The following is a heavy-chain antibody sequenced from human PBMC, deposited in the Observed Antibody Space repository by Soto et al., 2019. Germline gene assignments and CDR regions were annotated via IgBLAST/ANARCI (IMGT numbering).Heavy chain of an antibody. D-gene: IGHD2-2*01. J-gene: IGHJ3*01. CDR3: TKDEGYCSSIRCKDAFDY. Sequence: EVQLVESGGGLVQPGRSLRLSCAASGFTFVDFAMHWVRQAPGQGLEWVSGISWDGGYKGYADSVKGRFTISRDNAKKSLYLEMNSLRVEDTALYYCTKDEGYCSSIRCKDAFDYWGQGTMVTVS. CDR1: GFTFVDFA. CDR2: ISWDGGYK. V-gene: IGHV3-9*01.